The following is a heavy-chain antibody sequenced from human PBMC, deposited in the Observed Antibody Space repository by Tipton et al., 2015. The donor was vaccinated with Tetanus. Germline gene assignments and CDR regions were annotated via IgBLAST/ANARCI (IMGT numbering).Heavy chain of an antibody. J-gene: IGHJ4*02. D-gene: IGHD3-16*01. CDR3: ARFHANVWYYFDY. V-gene: IGHV3-23*01. Sequence: SLRLSCAASGFTFSNYAMNWVRQSPLRGLEWVSGISGSGDDTHYADSVKGRFTISRDNSMNSVYLQMNSLRGDDTGVYYCARFHANVWYYFDYWGQGTLVTVSS. CDR2: ISGSGDDT. CDR1: GFTFSNYA.